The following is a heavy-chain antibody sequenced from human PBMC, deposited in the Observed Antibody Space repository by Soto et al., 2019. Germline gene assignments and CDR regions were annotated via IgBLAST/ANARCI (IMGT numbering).Heavy chain of an antibody. CDR3: ARLPIAVAEVDY. CDR1: GFTFSSYS. Sequence: GGSLRLSCAASGFTFSSYSMNWVRQAPGKGLEWVSSISSSSSYIYYADSVKGRFTISRDNAKNSLYLQMNSLRAEDTAVYYCARLPIAVAEVDYWGQGTLVTVSS. J-gene: IGHJ4*02. D-gene: IGHD6-19*01. CDR2: ISSSSSYI. V-gene: IGHV3-21*01.